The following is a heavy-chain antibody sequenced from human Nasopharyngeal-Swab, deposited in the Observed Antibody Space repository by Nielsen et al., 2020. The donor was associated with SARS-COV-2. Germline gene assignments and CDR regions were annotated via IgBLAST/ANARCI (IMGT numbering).Heavy chain of an antibody. Sequence: GGSLRPSCAASGFTFSSYSMNWVRQAPGKGLEWVSSISSSSSYIYYADSVKGRFTISRDNAKNSLYLQMNSLRAEDTAVYYCARVVLDSSGYYYPVNAFDIWGQGTMVTVSS. CDR1: GFTFSSYS. V-gene: IGHV3-21*01. J-gene: IGHJ3*02. CDR2: ISSSSSYI. D-gene: IGHD3-22*01. CDR3: ARVVLDSSGYYYPVNAFDI.